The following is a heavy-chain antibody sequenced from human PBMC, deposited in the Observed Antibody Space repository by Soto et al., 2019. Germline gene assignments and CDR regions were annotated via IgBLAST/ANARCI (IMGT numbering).Heavy chain of an antibody. J-gene: IGHJ4*02. CDR2: INSDGSTT. CDR3: VRGSVYNWRGDY. D-gene: IGHD1-20*01. CDR1: GFTFSNYW. V-gene: IGHV3-74*01. Sequence: EVQLVESGGGLVQPGGSLRLSCAASGFTFSNYWMHWVRQAPGKGLVWVSRINSDGSTTGNADSVKGRFTISRDNAKNTWNLQMNSLRAEDTAVYYCVRGSVYNWRGDYWGQGTLVTVSS.